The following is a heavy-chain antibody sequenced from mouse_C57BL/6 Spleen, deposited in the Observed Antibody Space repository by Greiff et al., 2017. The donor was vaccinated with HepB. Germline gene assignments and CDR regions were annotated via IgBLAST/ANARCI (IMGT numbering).Heavy chain of an antibody. J-gene: IGHJ3*01. CDR3: TRGRLRPWFAY. CDR2: IDPETGGT. V-gene: IGHV1-15*01. D-gene: IGHD2-4*01. Sequence: VKLMESGAELVRPGASVTLSCKASGYTFTDYEMHWVKQTPVHGLEWIGAIDPETGGTAYNQKFKGKAILTADKSSSTAYMELRSLTSEDSAVYYCTRGRLRPWFAYWGQGTLVTVSA. CDR1: GYTFTDYE.